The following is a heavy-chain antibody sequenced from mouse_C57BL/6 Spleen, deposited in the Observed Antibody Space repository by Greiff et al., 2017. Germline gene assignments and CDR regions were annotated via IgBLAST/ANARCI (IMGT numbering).Heavy chain of an antibody. J-gene: IGHJ1*03. CDR1: GYAFTNYL. Sequence: VQLQQSGAELVRPGTSVKVSCKASGYAFTNYLIEWVKQRPGHGLEWIGVINPGSGGTNYNEKFKGKATLTADKSSSTAYMQLSSLTSEDSAVYFCAREGVTTVVADWYFDVWGTGTTVTVSS. CDR3: AREGVTTVVADWYFDV. D-gene: IGHD1-1*01. V-gene: IGHV1-54*01. CDR2: INPGSGGT.